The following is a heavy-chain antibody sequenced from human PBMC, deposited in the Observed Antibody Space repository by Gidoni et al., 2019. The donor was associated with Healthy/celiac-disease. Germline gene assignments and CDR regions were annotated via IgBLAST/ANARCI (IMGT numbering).Heavy chain of an antibody. CDR1: GFTFSSYS. V-gene: IGHV3-21*01. Sequence: EVQLVESGGGLVKPGGSLRLSCAASGFTFSSYSMNWVRQAPGKGLEWVSSISSSSSYIYYADSVKGRFTISRDNAKNSLYLQMNSLRAEDTAVYYCARGRVVPAAMRGGHKCRSGVCQYYFDYWGQGTLVTVSS. CDR2: ISSSSSYI. J-gene: IGHJ4*02. D-gene: IGHD2-2*01. CDR3: ARGRVVPAAMRGGHKCRSGVCQYYFDY.